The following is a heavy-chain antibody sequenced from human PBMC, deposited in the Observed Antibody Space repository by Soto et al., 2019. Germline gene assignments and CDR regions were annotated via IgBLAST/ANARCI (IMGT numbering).Heavy chain of an antibody. CDR3: ARALPYSSSGDS. D-gene: IGHD6-13*01. CDR1: GYTFTTYG. J-gene: IGHJ4*02. CDR2: ISASNGNI. Sequence: QVQLVQSGAEVKKPGASVRVSCKASGYTFTTYGIGWVRQAPGQGLEWMGWISASNGNIYYGQKFQGRVTMTTDSFTSTAYMELSSLTSDDTAVYYCARALPYSSSGDSWGRGTLVTVSS. V-gene: IGHV1-18*01.